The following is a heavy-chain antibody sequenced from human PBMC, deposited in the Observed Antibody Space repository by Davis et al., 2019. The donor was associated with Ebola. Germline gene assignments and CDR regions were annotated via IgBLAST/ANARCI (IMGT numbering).Heavy chain of an antibody. J-gene: IGHJ6*02. V-gene: IGHV4-34*01. CDR2: INHSGST. CDR3: ARGDRGYCSSTSCYPNYYYGMDV. CDR1: GGSFSGYY. D-gene: IGHD2-2*01. Sequence: PGGSLRLSCAVYGGSFSGYYWSWIRQPPGKGLEWIGEINHSGSTNYNPSLKSRVTISVDTSKNQFSLKLSSVTAADTAVYYCARGDRGYCSSTSCYPNYYYGMDVWGQGTTVTVSS.